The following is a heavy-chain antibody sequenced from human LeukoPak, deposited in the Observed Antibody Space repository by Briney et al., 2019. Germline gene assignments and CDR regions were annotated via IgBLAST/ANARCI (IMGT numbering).Heavy chain of an antibody. Sequence: GESLKISCKCSGYSFNTYWIGWVRQMPGKGLEWMGIIYPGDSDTRYSPSFEGQVTISADKSISTAYLRWSSLKASDTAMYYCATGGYCSGGSCYSFFDYWGQGTLVTVSS. J-gene: IGHJ4*02. CDR3: ATGGYCSGGSCYSFFDY. CDR1: GYSFNTYW. CDR2: IYPGDSDT. V-gene: IGHV5-51*01. D-gene: IGHD2-15*01.